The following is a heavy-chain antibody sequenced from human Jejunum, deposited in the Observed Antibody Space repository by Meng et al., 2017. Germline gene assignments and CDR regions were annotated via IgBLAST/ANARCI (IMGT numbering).Heavy chain of an antibody. CDR2: ITGTGVTT. V-gene: IGHV3-23*01. CDR1: GFTFSSYA. J-gene: IGHJ4*02. Sequence: GGSLRLSCAAAGFTFSSYAMSWVRRAPGKGLEWVSSITGTGVTTFYADSVKGRFTISRDNSKNTLYLQMNSLRAEDTAVYYCAKTLGYSNYGNFDYWGQGILVTVSS. CDR3: AKTLGYSNYGNFDY. D-gene: IGHD4-11*01.